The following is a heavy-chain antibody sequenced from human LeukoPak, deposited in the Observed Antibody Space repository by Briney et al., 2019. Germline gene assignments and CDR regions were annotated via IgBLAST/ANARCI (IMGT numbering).Heavy chain of an antibody. Sequence: SCKASGGTFSSYAIHWVRQAPGKGLEWVAVISYDGSNKYYADSVKGRFTISRDNSKNTLYLQMNTLRAEDTAVYYCARTPLRGATKGFDYWGQGTLVTVSS. CDR3: ARTPLRGATKGFDY. D-gene: IGHD1-26*01. CDR1: GGTFSSYA. CDR2: ISYDGSNK. J-gene: IGHJ4*02. V-gene: IGHV3-30*04.